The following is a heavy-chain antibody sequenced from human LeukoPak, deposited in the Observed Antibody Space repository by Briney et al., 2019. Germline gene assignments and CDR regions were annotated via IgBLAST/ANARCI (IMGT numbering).Heavy chain of an antibody. CDR1: GGAISGRRDY. V-gene: IGHV4-39*01. J-gene: IGHJ3*02. Sequence: SETLSLTCTVSGGAISGRRDYWGWIRQPPGKGLEWIASIYYSGSTHYNPSLKSRVTISVDTSRNKFSLELRTATAADSAIYYCARNVSRGEPGGAFDIWGQGTMVTVSS. D-gene: IGHD3-16*01. CDR2: IYYSGST. CDR3: ARNVSRGEPGGAFDI.